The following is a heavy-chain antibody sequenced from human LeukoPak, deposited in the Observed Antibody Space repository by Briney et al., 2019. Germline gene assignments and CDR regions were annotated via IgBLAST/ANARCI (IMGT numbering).Heavy chain of an antibody. D-gene: IGHD5-18*01. V-gene: IGHV3-9*03. Sequence: GGSLRLSCAASGFTFDDYAMHWARQAPGKGLEWVSGISWNSGSIGYADSVKGRFTISRDNAKNSLYLQMNSLRAEDMALYYCAKGQRDTAMVLDAFDIWGQGTMVTVSS. J-gene: IGHJ3*02. CDR2: ISWNSGSI. CDR1: GFTFDDYA. CDR3: AKGQRDTAMVLDAFDI.